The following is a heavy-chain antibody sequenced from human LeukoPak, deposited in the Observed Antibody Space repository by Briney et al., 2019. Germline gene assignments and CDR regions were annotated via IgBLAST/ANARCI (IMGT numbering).Heavy chain of an antibody. CDR1: GGSISSYY. D-gene: IGHD3-22*01. CDR2: IYYSGNT. CDR3: ARVPSILMITKGPRGAFDI. Sequence: SETLSLTCTVSGGSISSYYWSWIRQPPGKGLEWIGDIYYSGNTNYNPSLKSRVTISLDTSKSQFSLKLTSVTAADTAVYYCARVPSILMITKGPRGAFDIWGQGTMVTVSS. V-gene: IGHV4-59*01. J-gene: IGHJ3*02.